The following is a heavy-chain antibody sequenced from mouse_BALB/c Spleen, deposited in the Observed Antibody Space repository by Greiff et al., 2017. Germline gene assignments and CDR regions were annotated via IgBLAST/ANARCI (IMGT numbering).Heavy chain of an antibody. CDR2: ISYDGSN. Sequence: EVKLVESGPGLVKPSQSLSLTCSVTGYSITSGYYWNWIRQFPGNKLEWMGYISYDGSNNYNPSLKNRISITRDTSKNQFFLKLNSVTTEDTATYYCARDPVYDYYFDYWGQGTTLTVSS. CDR3: ARDPVYDYYFDY. J-gene: IGHJ2*01. D-gene: IGHD2-12*01. V-gene: IGHV3-6*02. CDR1: GYSITSGYY.